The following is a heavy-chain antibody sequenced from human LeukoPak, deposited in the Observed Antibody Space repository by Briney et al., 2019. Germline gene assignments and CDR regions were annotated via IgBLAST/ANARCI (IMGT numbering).Heavy chain of an antibody. CDR2: INHSGST. J-gene: IGHJ5*02. V-gene: IGHV4-34*01. CDR1: GFTFSSYA. CDR3: ARQPFDP. Sequence: GSLRLSCAASGFTFSSYAMSWIHQPPGKGLEWIGEINHSGSTNYNPSLKSRVTISVDTSKNQFSLKLSSVTAADTAVYYCARQPFDPWGQGTLVTVSS.